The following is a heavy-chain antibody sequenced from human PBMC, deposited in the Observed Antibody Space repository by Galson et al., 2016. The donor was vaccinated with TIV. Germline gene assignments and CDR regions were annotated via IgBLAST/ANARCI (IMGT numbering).Heavy chain of an antibody. V-gene: IGHV3-23*01. CDR3: VKVRWELLPRGAFDI. D-gene: IGHD1-26*01. J-gene: IGHJ3*02. Sequence: SLRLSCAASGFTFSSYAMSWVRQAPGKGLEWVSGISSSGGSTYYPDSVKGRFTISRDNSKKTLDLQMNSLRAGDTAVYYCVKVRWELLPRGAFDIWGQGTKVTVSS. CDR1: GFTFSSYA. CDR2: ISSSGGST.